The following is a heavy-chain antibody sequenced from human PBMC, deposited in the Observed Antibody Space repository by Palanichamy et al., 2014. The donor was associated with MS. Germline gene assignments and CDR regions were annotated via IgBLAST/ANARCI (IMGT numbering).Heavy chain of an antibody. CDR1: GASISSYY. Sequence: QVQLQESGPGLVKPSETLSLTCTVSGASISSYYWSWVRQPPGKGLEWIGYIYYSGTTTYNPSLKSRVTISLDTSKNQFSLKLTSVTAADTAVYYCASIAALYPYGHGEFNYWGQGTLVTVSS. CDR3: ASIAALYPYGHGEFNY. J-gene: IGHJ4*02. V-gene: IGHV4-59*01. CDR2: IYYSGTT. D-gene: IGHD6-13*01.